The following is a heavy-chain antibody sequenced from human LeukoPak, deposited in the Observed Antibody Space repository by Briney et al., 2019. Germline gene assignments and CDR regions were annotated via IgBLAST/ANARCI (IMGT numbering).Heavy chain of an antibody. CDR1: GFTFRSYW. Sequence: GGSLRLSCAASGFTFRSYWMHWVRQAPGKGVVWVSRINSDGSSTSYADSVEGRFTISRDNAKNTLYLHMNSLRAEDTAVSYCARVLWFGELYQYYFDYWGQGNLVTVSS. D-gene: IGHD3-10*01. V-gene: IGHV3-74*01. CDR3: ARVLWFGELYQYYFDY. J-gene: IGHJ4*02. CDR2: INSDGSST.